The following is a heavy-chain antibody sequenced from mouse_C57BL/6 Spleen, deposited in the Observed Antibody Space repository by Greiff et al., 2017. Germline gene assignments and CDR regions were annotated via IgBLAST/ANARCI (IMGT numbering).Heavy chain of an antibody. V-gene: IGHV3-6*01. CDR3: ARGVYDYDGWFAY. CDR1: GYSITSGYY. J-gene: IGHJ3*01. CDR2: ISYDGSN. D-gene: IGHD2-4*01. Sequence: ESGPGLVKPSQSLSLTCSVTGYSITSGYYWNWIRQFPGNKLEWMGYISYDGSNNYNPSLKNRISITRDTSKNQFFLKLNSVTTEDTATYYCARGVYDYDGWFAYWGQGTLVTVSA.